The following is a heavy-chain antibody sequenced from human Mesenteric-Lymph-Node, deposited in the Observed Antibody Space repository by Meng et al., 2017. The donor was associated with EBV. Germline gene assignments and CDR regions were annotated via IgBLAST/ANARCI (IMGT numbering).Heavy chain of an antibody. CDR2: IDHNGDT. CDR3: ARDVQMATI. CDR1: GGAISSVKW. Sequence: PCRVWRLGVLSLTCCVSGGAISSVKWWRWVRQSQGKGLELIGQIDHNGDTNYNPSLKIRVLISVDKSKNQFSLRLNSVTAADTAVYYCARDVQMATIWGQGTLVTVSS. V-gene: IGHV4-4*03. D-gene: IGHD5-24*01. J-gene: IGHJ4*02.